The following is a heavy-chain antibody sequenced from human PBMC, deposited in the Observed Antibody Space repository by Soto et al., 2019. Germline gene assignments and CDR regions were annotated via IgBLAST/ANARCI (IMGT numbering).Heavy chain of an antibody. Sequence: QVQLVQSGAEVKKPGSSVKVSCKASGGTFSSYAISWVRQAPGQGLEWMGGIIPIFGTANYAQKFQGRVTITADESTSTAYMELSRLRSEDTAVYYCARAQGGLTTVTSYYYGMDVWGQGTTVTVSS. V-gene: IGHV1-69*01. CDR1: GGTFSSYA. CDR3: ARAQGGLTTVTSYYYGMDV. D-gene: IGHD4-17*01. J-gene: IGHJ6*02. CDR2: IIPIFGTA.